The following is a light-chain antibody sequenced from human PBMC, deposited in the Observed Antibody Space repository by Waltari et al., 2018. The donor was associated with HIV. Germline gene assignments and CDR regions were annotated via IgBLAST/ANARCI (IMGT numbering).Light chain of an antibody. CDR3: CSYAGTYTYV. CDR1: NSDVGGYDY. V-gene: IGLV2-11*01. Sequence: QSALTQPRSVSGSPGQTVTISCTGTNSDVGGYDYVSWFQQHPDKAPKLIIYDVGQRPSGVPDRFSGSKSGNTAFLTISGLQAEDEADYYCCSYAGTYTYVFGSGTEVTAL. J-gene: IGLJ1*01. CDR2: DVG.